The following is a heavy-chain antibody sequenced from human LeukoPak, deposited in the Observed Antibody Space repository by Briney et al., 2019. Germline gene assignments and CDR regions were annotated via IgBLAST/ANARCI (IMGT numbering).Heavy chain of an antibody. D-gene: IGHD3-22*01. Sequence: SETLSLTCTVSGGSVSSGSYYWSWIRQPPGKGLEWIGYIYYGGSTNYNPSLKSRVTISVDTSKNQFSLKLSSVTAADTAVYYCASLVGYYYDSSGYYDFDYWGQGTLVTVSS. CDR3: ASLVGYYYDSSGYYDFDY. CDR2: IYYGGST. CDR1: GGSVSSGSYY. V-gene: IGHV4-61*01. J-gene: IGHJ4*02.